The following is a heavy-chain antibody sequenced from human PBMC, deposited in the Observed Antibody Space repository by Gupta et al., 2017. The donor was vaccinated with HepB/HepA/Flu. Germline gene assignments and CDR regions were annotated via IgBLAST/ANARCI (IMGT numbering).Heavy chain of an antibody. V-gene: IGHV1-18*01. CDR2: VDTYNGNT. Sequence: QVQLVQSGPEMKKPGASVKVSCKASGYTFTSYGFSWVRQAPGQGLEWMGWVDTYNGNTIYQQKFQGRVTMTTDLSTRTAYMELTSLTSDDTALYFCARGSLGEFHYWGQGTLVTVSS. CDR3: ARGSLGEFHY. CDR1: GYTFTSYG. J-gene: IGHJ4*02. D-gene: IGHD4-17*01.